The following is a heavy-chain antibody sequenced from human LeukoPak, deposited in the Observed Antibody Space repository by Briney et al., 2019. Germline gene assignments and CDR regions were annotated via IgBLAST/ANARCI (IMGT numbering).Heavy chain of an antibody. CDR1: GGSFSGYY. CDR2: INHSGST. CDR3: ASGGSGGS. D-gene: IGHD2-15*01. J-gene: IGHJ4*02. V-gene: IGHV4-34*01. Sequence: PSETLSLTCAVYGGSFSGYYWSWIRQPPGKGLEWIGEINHSGSTNYNPSLKSRVTILVDTSKNQFSLKLGSVTAADTAVYYCASGGSGGSWGQGTLVTVSS.